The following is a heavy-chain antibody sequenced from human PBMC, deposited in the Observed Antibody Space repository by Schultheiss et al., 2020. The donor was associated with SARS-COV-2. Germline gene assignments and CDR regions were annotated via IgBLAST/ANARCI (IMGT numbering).Heavy chain of an antibody. CDR2: IYPGDSGT. V-gene: IGHV5-51*01. CDR3: ARHGEMATSTPDY. Sequence: GESLKISCKGSGYSFSNYWIGWVRQMPGKGLEWMGVIYPGDSGTRYSPSFQGQVTISADKSISTAYLQWSSLKASDTAMYYCARHGEMATSTPDYWGQGTLVTVSS. D-gene: IGHD5-24*01. J-gene: IGHJ4*02. CDR1: GYSFSNYW.